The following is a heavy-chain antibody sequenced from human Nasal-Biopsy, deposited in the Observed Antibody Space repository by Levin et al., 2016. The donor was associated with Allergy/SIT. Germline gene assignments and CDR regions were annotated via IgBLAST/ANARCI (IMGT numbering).Heavy chain of an antibody. D-gene: IGHD2-8*01. CDR2: IDPTDSYT. J-gene: IGHJ6*02. CDR1: GYGFTTYW. Sequence: GESLKISCKVSGYGFTTYWITWVRQLPGKGLEWMGRIDPTDSYTDYNPSFKGHVTFSVDKSASTAYLQWSSLTASDTATYYCARQGAIGGDYYYGMDVWGQGTTVTVSS. V-gene: IGHV5-10-1*01. CDR3: ARQGAIGGDYYYGMDV.